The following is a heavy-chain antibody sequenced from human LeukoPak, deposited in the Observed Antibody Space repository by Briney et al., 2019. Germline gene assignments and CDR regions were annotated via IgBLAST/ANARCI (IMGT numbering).Heavy chain of an antibody. D-gene: IGHD3-22*01. V-gene: IGHV5-51*01. J-gene: IGHJ4*02. CDR3: ARHVDSSAYTFKY. CDR1: GYSFNRYW. Sequence: PGESLKISCKGSGYSFNRYWIGWVRQMPGKGLEWMGTIYPGDSETRDSPSFQGQVTISADKSISTAYLQWSSLKASDTAMYYCARHVDSSAYTFKYWGQGILVTVSS. CDR2: IYPGDSET.